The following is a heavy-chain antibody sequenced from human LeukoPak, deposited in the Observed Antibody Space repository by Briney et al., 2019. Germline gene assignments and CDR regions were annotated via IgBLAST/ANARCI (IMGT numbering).Heavy chain of an antibody. CDR3: ACPGAPGWDRTFDS. J-gene: IGHJ4*02. D-gene: IGHD6-19*01. CDR2: ISVTSGTT. CDR1: GFTFNGYA. V-gene: IGHV3-23*01. Sequence: GGSLRLSCAASGFTFNGYAMSWVRQPPGKGPEWVSSISVTSGTTNYADSVKGRFTISRDISKNTLFLQLNSLRVEDTAVYYCACPGAPGWDRTFDSWGQGTLVTVSP.